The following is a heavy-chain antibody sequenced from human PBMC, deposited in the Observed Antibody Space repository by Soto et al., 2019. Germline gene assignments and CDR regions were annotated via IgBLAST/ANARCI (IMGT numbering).Heavy chain of an antibody. CDR1: GFTFSSHS. D-gene: IGHD5-18*01. CDR2: ISGSGATK. V-gene: IGHV3-48*02. CDR3: ARAIRGFSYVVDY. Sequence: GGSLRLSCTASGFTFSSHSINWVRQAPGKGLEWVSYISGSGATKYYADSVKGRFTISRDNARNSLYLQMSSLSDEDTAVYYCARAIRGFSYVVDYWGQGTLVTVSS. J-gene: IGHJ4*02.